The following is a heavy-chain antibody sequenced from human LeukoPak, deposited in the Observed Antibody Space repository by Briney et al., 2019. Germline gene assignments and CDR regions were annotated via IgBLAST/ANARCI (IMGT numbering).Heavy chain of an antibody. V-gene: IGHV3-30*04. CDR3: ARDTAMVTYY. J-gene: IGHJ4*02. CDR1: GFTFSSYA. Sequence: GGSLRLSCAASGFTFSSYAMHWVRQAPGKGLEWVAIISYDGSNNYYADSVKGRITISRDNSNNTLYLQMNSLRAEDTAVYYCARDTAMVTYYWGQGTLVTVSS. D-gene: IGHD5-18*01. CDR2: ISYDGSNN.